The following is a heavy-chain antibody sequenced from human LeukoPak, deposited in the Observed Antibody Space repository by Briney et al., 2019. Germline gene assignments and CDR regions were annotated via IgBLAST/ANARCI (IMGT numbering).Heavy chain of an antibody. CDR2: INHCGST. CDR1: GGSFSGYY. J-gene: IGHJ5*02. CDR3: ARGKKLLWFGELLAHRYNWFDP. V-gene: IGHV4-34*01. D-gene: IGHD3-10*01. Sequence: SETLSLTCAVYGGSFSGYYWSWIRQPPGPGLEWIGVINHCGSTNYNPSLKSRVNISVDTSKNQFSLKLSSVTAADTAVYYCARGKKLLWFGELLAHRYNWFDPWGQGTLVTVSS.